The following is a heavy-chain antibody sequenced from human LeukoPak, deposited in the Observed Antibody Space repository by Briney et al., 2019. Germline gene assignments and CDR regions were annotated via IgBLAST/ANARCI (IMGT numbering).Heavy chain of an antibody. CDR2: IYTSGST. Sequence: SETLSLTCTVSGGSISSYYWSWIRQPVGKGLEWIGRIYTSGSTNYNPSLESRVTMSVDTSKNQFSLKLSSVTAADTAVYYCARDHVRYCSSTSCYKFAFDIWGQGTMVTVSS. CDR3: ARDHVRYCSSTSCYKFAFDI. CDR1: GGSISSYY. V-gene: IGHV4-4*07. D-gene: IGHD2-2*02. J-gene: IGHJ3*02.